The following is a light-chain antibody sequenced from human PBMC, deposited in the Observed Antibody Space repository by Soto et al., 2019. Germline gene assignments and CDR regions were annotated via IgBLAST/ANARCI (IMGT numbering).Light chain of an antibody. CDR1: SSDVGGYKY. CDR2: DVS. CDR3: CSYAGTYTHAV. Sequence: QSVLTQPRSVSGSPGQSVTISCTGSSSDVGGYKYVSWYQHHPGKAPRLLIYDVSKRPSGVPDRFSGSKSGNTASLTISGLQAEDEADYFCCSYAGTYTHAVFGGGTKLTVL. V-gene: IGLV2-11*01. J-gene: IGLJ2*01.